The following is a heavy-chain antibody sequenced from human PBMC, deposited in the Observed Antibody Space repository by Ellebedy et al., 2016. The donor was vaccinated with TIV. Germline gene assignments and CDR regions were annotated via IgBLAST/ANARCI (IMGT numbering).Heavy chain of an antibody. D-gene: IGHD3-3*01. CDR1: GGPINRDS. CDR2: IFPSGST. J-gene: IGHJ3*02. Sequence: MPSETLSLPCSLPGGPINRDSWSWIRQPPGNGLEWLGYIFPSGSTIYNPSLRSRFTISLDKSQKEVSLNLTSVTAADTAIDFWARSSISVFGVTDVFDIWGQGTLVTVSS. V-gene: IGHV4-59*01. CDR3: ARSSISVFGVTDVFDI.